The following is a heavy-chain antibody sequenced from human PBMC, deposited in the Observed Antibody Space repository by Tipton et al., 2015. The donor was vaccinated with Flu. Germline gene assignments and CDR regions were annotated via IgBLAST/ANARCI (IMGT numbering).Heavy chain of an antibody. CDR1: GGSISSFY. V-gene: IGHV4-59*12. CDR2: IYNSEYT. Sequence: LRLPCTVSGGSISSFYWNWIRQPPGKGLEWIGYIYNSEYTKYNPSLKSRVTISVDTSKKQFSLQLRSVTAADTAVYYCARDPSLGMPDYFDYWGQGTLVTASS. CDR3: ARDPSLGMPDYFDY. J-gene: IGHJ4*02. D-gene: IGHD2-2*01.